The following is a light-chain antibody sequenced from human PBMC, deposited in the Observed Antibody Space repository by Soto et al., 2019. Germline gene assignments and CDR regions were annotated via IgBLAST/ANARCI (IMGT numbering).Light chain of an antibody. CDR3: QQYSDWPAVT. J-gene: IGKJ4*01. V-gene: IGKV3-15*01. CDR1: QSIGSD. Sequence: EIVMTQSPDTLSVSPGETATLSCRASQSIGSDLAWYQQKPGQAPRLILYGATTRATGIPARFGGFGSGTYFTLFITMQSEDFAVYYCQQYSDWPAVTFGGGTRVDIK. CDR2: GAT.